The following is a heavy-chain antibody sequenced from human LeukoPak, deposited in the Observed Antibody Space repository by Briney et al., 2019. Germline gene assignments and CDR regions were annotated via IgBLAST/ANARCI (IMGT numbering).Heavy chain of an antibody. CDR1: GYTFTSYD. V-gene: IGHV1-8*03. CDR2: MNPNSGNT. Sequence: ASVKVSCKASGYTFTSYDINWVRQATGQGLEWMGWMNPNSGNTGYAQKFQGRVTITRNTSISTAYMELSSLRSEDTAVYYCARGAAVAGSYFDYWGQGTLVTVSS. D-gene: IGHD6-19*01. J-gene: IGHJ4*02. CDR3: ARGAAVAGSYFDY.